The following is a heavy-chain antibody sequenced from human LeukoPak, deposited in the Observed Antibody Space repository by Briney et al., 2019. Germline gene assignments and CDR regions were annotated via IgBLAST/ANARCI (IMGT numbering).Heavy chain of an antibody. CDR2: IWYDGSNK. V-gene: IGHV3-33*08. CDR1: GFRFDDYG. Sequence: GGSLRLSCAASGFRFDDYGMSWVRQAPGKGLEWVAVIWYDGSNKYYADSVKGRFTISRDNSKNTLYLQMNSLRAEDTAVYYCARGRLGGRSGTDYWGQGTLVTVSS. CDR3: ARGRLGGRSGTDY. D-gene: IGHD2-15*01. J-gene: IGHJ4*02.